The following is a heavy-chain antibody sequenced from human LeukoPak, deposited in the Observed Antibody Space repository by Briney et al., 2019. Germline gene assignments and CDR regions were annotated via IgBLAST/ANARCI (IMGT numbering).Heavy chain of an antibody. CDR3: VRGPYGASISKWFDP. Sequence: SETLSPHLHCLSWLHQWILLELDPAVPRGGLEWIGYIYYSGDTAYNPSLRSRVTLSVDTSKNQFSLQLRSVATADTAVYYCVRGPYGASISKWFDPWGQGTQVIVSP. J-gene: IGHJ5*02. CDR2: IYYSGDT. D-gene: IGHD4/OR15-4a*01. V-gene: IGHV4-59*01. CDR1: WLHQWIL.